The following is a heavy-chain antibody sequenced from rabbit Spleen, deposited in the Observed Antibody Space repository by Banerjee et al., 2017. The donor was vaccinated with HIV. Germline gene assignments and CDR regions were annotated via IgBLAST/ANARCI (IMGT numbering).Heavy chain of an antibody. CDR1: GFSFSSSYW. Sequence: QSLEESGGDLVKPGASLTLTCTASGFSFSSSYWICWVRQAPGKGLEWIACRNTYTSETAYASWAKGRFTISKTSSTTVNLQMTSLSAADTATYFCASYIAGVIGWYFRLWGPGSLVTVS. CDR3: ASYIAGVIGWYFRL. D-gene: IGHD4-2*01. J-gene: IGHJ4*01. CDR2: RNTYTSET. V-gene: IGHV1S40*01.